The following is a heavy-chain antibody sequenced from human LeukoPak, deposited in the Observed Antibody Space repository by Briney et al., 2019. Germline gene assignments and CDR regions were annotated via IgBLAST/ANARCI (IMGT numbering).Heavy chain of an antibody. D-gene: IGHD6-13*01. CDR3: ASDHLSIASTGTRY. CDR1: GYTFTGYY. Sequence: ASVKVSCKASGYTFTGYYMHWVRQAPGQGLEWMGWINPNSGGTNYAQNLQGRVTMTTDTSTNTAYMELRSLSSDDTAVYYCASDHLSIASTGTRYWGQGTLVTVSS. J-gene: IGHJ4*02. V-gene: IGHV1-2*02. CDR2: INPNSGGT.